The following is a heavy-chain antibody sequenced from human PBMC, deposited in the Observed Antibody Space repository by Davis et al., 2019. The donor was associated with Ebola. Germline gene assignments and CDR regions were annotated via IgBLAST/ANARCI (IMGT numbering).Heavy chain of an antibody. Sequence: SGPTLVKPTQTLTLTCTFSGFSLRTSGVGVGWIRQPPGKALEWLALIYWDDDQRYSPSLKSRLTITKDTSKNQVVLTMTNMDPVDTATYYCANWGAAAENRYYYYYGMDVWGQGTTVTVSS. CDR1: GFSLRTSGVG. D-gene: IGHD6-13*01. J-gene: IGHJ6*02. CDR2: IYWDDDQ. V-gene: IGHV2-5*02. CDR3: ANWGAAAENRYYYYYGMDV.